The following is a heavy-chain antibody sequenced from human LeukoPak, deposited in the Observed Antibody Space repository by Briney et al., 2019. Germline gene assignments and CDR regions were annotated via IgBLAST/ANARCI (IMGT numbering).Heavy chain of an antibody. CDR2: ISGSGGST. D-gene: IGHD6-13*01. V-gene: IGHV3-23*01. J-gene: IGHJ3*02. CDR3: AIRERGCSWYGAFDI. CDR1: GFTFSSYA. Sequence: AGGSLRLSCAASGFTFSSYAMSWVRQAPGKGLEWVSAISGSGGSTYYADSVKGRFTISRDNSKNTLYLQMNSLRAEDTAVYYCAIRERGCSWYGAFDIWGQGTMVTVSS.